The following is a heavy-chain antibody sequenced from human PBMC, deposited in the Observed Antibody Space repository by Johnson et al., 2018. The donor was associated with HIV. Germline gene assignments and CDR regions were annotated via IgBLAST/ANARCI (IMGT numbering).Heavy chain of an antibody. J-gene: IGHJ3*02. V-gene: IGHV3-30*02. D-gene: IGHD3-9*01. CDR2: IRYDGSTQ. CDR1: GFTFSSYG. CDR3: ARRALHYCGLTDYPVAANAFDI. Sequence: QVQLVESGGGVVQPGRSLRLSCAASGFTFSSYGIHWVRQAPGKGLEWVAYIRYDGSTQSYADSVKGRFSISRDNSKNTLYMEINSLRAEDTALYYCARRALHYCGLTDYPVAANAFDIWGQGTMVTVSS.